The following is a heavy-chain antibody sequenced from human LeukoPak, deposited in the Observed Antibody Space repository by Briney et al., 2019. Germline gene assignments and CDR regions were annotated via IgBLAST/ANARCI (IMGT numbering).Heavy chain of an antibody. CDR3: GSSTVHYYNYGMDV. Sequence: PGGSLRLSCAASGFTLSSYAMSWVRQAPGKGLEWVSAISASGATTYYADPVKGRFSISRDKSKNTLYLQMNSLRAEDTAVYYCGSSTVHYYNYGMDVWGQGATVTVSS. J-gene: IGHJ6*02. CDR2: ISASGATT. CDR1: GFTLSSYA. V-gene: IGHV3-23*01. D-gene: IGHD2-21*02.